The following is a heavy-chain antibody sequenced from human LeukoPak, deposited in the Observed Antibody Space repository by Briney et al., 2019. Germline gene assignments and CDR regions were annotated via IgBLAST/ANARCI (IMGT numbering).Heavy chain of an antibody. CDR1: GINFNRYL. J-gene: IGHJ5*02. CDR2: INSDGSAT. V-gene: IGHV3-74*03. Sequence: GSLRISFEASGINFNRYLMHWGRQAPGKGLMWVSRINSDGSATTYADFVKGRFTISRDNAKNTVYLQMNSLRVDDTAIYYCERDYGAWGQGTLVTVSP. D-gene: IGHD4/OR15-4a*01. CDR3: ERDYGA.